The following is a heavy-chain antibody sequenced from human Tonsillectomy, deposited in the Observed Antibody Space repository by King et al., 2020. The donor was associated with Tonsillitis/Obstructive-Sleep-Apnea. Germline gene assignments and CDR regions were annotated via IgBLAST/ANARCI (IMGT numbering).Heavy chain of an antibody. CDR2: IWYDGSNE. D-gene: IGHD2-2*02. CDR1: GFVFSNYG. Sequence: VQLVESGGGVVQRGGSLRLSCAASGFVFSNYGMQWVRQAPGKGPEWVANIWYDGSNEHYADSVKGRFTLSRDNSKGLLYLHMNSLRAEDTGVYYCAKLERCTSVNCYTDYYSFMDVGGKGTTVTVSS. V-gene: IGHV3-33*06. CDR3: AKLERCTSVNCYTDYYSFMDV. J-gene: IGHJ6*03.